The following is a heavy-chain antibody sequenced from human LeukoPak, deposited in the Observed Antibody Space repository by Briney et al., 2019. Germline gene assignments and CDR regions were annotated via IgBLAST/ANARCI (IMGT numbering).Heavy chain of an antibody. CDR3: ARYHPFGVDPGYMDV. Sequence: ASVKVSCKASGGTFSSYAISWVRQAPGQELEWMGGIIPIFGTANYAQKFQGRVTMTTDTSTSTAYMELRSLRSDDTAVYYCARYHPFGVDPGYMDVWGKGTTVTVSS. D-gene: IGHD3-3*01. CDR2: IIPIFGTA. J-gene: IGHJ6*03. V-gene: IGHV1-69*05. CDR1: GGTFSSYA.